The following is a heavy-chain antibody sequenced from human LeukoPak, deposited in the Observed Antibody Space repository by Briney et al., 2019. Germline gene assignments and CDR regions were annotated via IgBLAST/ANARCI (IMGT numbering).Heavy chain of an antibody. J-gene: IGHJ1*01. CDR1: GFILTTCG. D-gene: IGHD4-17*01. CDR2: IRYDGENK. CDR3: VKDPYSGDFAEYFHH. V-gene: IGHV3-30*02. Sequence: GGSLRLSCAASGFILTTCGMHWVRQAPGSGLEWVAFIRYDGENKDYVDSVKGRFTISRDNSKNTLFLQMNTLRVDDTAIYYCVKDPYSGDFAEYFHHWGQGTRVIVSS.